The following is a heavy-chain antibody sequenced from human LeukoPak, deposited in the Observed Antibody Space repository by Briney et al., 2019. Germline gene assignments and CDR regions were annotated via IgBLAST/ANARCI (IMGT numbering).Heavy chain of an antibody. CDR2: INHSGST. J-gene: IGHJ6*03. D-gene: IGHD6-25*01. V-gene: IGHV4-34*01. CDR1: GGSFSGYY. Sequence: SETLSLTCAVYGGSFSGYYWSWIRQPPGKGLEWIGEINHSGSTNYNPSLKSRVTISVDTSKNQFSLKLSSVTAADTAVYYCARRLALPYYYYYMDVWGKGTTVTVSS. CDR3: ARRLALPYYYYYMDV.